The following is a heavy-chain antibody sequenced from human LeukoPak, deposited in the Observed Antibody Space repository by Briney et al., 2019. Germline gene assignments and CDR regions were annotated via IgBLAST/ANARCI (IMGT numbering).Heavy chain of an antibody. CDR3: ARDIEGVPAKYYYDTS. CDR2: ISGSGGST. V-gene: IGHV3-23*01. Sequence: PGGSLRLSCAASGFTFSSYAMSWVRQAPGKGLEWVSAISGSGGSTYYADSVKGRFTISRDNSKNTLYLQMNSLRAEDTAVYYCARDIEGVPAKYYYDTSWGQGTLVTVSS. D-gene: IGHD3-22*01. CDR1: GFTFSSYA. J-gene: IGHJ4*02.